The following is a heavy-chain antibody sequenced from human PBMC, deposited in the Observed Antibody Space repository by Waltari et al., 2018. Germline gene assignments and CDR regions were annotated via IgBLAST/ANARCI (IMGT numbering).Heavy chain of an antibody. V-gene: IGHV4-59*08. CDR2: IYYSGST. Sequence: QVQLQESGPGLVKPSETLSLTCTVSGGSISRYYWSWIRQPPGKGLEWIGYIYYSGSTNYNPSLKSRVTISVDTSKNQFSLKLSSVTAADTAVYYCARAIHYGDSRYFDYWGQGTLVTVSS. CDR1: GGSISRYY. J-gene: IGHJ4*02. CDR3: ARAIHYGDSRYFDY. D-gene: IGHD4-17*01.